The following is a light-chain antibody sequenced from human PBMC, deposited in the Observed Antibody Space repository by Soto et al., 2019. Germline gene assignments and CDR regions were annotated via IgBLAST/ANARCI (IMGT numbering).Light chain of an antibody. J-gene: IGLJ3*02. CDR1: SSNIGSNF. CDR3: ATWDSSLSVVV. Sequence: QSVLRQPPSVSAAPGQKVTMSCSGSSSNIGSNFVSWYQHHPGTAPNLLIYENNRRRSGVSDRFSGSKSGTSATLDITGLQTGDEADYYCATWDSSLSVVVFGGGTKLTVL. CDR2: ENN. V-gene: IGLV1-51*02.